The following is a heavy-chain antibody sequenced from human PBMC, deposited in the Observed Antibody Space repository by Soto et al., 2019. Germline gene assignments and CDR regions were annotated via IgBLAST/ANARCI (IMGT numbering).Heavy chain of an antibody. CDR2: IKRDGSEK. Sequence: GGSLRLSCEASVFPFSSYWMGWVRQAPGKGLEWVANIKRDGSEKYYVDSVKGRFTISRDNAKNSLYLQMNSLRAEDTAVYYCARDDVDTAMANYPSDYWGQGT. J-gene: IGHJ4*02. V-gene: IGHV3-7*01. D-gene: IGHD5-18*01. CDR1: VFPFSSYW. CDR3: ARDDVDTAMANYPSDY.